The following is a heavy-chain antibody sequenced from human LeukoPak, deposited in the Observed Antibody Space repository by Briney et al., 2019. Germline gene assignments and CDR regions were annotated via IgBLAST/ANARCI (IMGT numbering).Heavy chain of an antibody. Sequence: GGSLRVSCAASGFTFSSYSMNWVRQAPGKGLEWVSSISSSSSYIYYADSVKGRFTISRDNAKNSLYLQMNSLRAEDTAVYYCARSRYYDSSGYYSGDDYWGQGTLVTVSS. J-gene: IGHJ4*02. CDR1: GFTFSSYS. D-gene: IGHD3-22*01. V-gene: IGHV3-21*01. CDR2: ISSSSSYI. CDR3: ARSRYYDSSGYYSGDDY.